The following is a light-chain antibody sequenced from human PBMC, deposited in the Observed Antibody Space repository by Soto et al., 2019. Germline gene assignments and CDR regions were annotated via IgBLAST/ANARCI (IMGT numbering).Light chain of an antibody. V-gene: IGKV3-20*01. J-gene: IGKJ4*01. CDR2: GES. CDR1: QSVSSSY. Sequence: VLTQSPGTLSLSPGERATLSCRDSQSVSSSYLAWYQQKTGQAPRLLIYGESSRATGIPDRFSGSGSGTDLNLTISRLEPEDFAVYYCQQYGSSPLTCGGGTKVDIK. CDR3: QQYGSSPLT.